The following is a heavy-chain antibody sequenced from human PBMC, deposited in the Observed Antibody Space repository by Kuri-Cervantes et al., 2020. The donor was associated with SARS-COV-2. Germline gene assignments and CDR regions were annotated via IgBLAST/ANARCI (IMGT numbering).Heavy chain of an antibody. CDR1: GGSFSGYY. CDR3: AVTTVLGLLIDY. D-gene: IGHD4-11*01. CDR2: INHSGST. J-gene: IGHJ4*02. V-gene: IGHV4-34*01. Sequence: ESLKISCAVYGGSFSGYYWSWIRQPPGKGLEWIGEINHSGSTNYNPSLKSRVTISVDTSKNQFSLKLSSVTAADTAVYYCAVTTVLGLLIDYWGQGTLVTVSS.